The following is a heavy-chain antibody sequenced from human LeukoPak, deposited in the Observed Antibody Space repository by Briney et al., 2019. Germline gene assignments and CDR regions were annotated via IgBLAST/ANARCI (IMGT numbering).Heavy chain of an antibody. Sequence: SETLSLTCTVSGSSITSNYWSWIRQPAGKGLEWIGRISTSGGTNYNPSLKSRVTMSVDTSKNQFSLNLTSVTAADTAVFYCARVVGCSSNTCEGGWGYFDYWGQGSLVTVSS. D-gene: IGHD2-2*01. CDR2: ISTSGGT. J-gene: IGHJ4*02. CDR1: GSSITSNY. CDR3: ARVVGCSSNTCEGGWGYFDY. V-gene: IGHV4-4*07.